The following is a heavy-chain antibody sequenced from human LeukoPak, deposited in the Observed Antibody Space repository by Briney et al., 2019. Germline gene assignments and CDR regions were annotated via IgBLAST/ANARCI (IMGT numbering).Heavy chain of an antibody. D-gene: IGHD4-11*01. CDR2: IYPGNSEI. CDR3: ARRVIRDFRDAFDI. J-gene: IGHJ3*02. CDR1: GYSFTTDW. Sequence: GESLKISCKGSGYSFTTDWIGWVRQMPGKGLEWMGMIYPGNSEIRYSPSFQGQVTISADKSISTAYLQWSSLQASDTVMYYCARRVIRDFRDAFDIWGQGTMVTVSS. V-gene: IGHV5-51*01.